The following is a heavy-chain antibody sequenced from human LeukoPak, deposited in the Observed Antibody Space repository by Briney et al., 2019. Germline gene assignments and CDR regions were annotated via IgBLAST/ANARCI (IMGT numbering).Heavy chain of an antibody. Sequence: SETLSLTCAVYGGSFSGYYWSWIRQPPGKGLEWIGEINHSGSTNYNPFLKSRVTISVDTSKNQFSLKLSSVTAADTAVYYCARGQVLAPHLGYYDFWSGYSAFDYWGQGTLVTVSS. CDR3: ARGQVLAPHLGYYDFWSGYSAFDY. D-gene: IGHD3-3*01. J-gene: IGHJ4*02. CDR2: INHSGST. CDR1: GGSFSGYY. V-gene: IGHV4-34*01.